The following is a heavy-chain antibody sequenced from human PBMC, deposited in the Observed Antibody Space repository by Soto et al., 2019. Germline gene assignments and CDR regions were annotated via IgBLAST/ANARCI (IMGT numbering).Heavy chain of an antibody. CDR1: GYTFTSYG. CDR3: ARGPYCSSTSCYSGGWFDP. CDR2: ISAYNGNT. V-gene: IGHV1-18*04. D-gene: IGHD2-2*02. J-gene: IGHJ5*02. Sequence: ASVKVSCKASGYTFTSYGISWVRQAPGQGLEWMGWISAYNGNTNYAQKLQGRVTMTTDTSTSTAYMELRSLRSDDTAVYYCARGPYCSSTSCYSGGWFDPWGQGPMVTVSS.